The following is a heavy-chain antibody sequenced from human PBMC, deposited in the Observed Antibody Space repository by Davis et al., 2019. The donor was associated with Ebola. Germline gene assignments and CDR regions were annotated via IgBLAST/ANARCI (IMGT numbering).Heavy chain of an antibody. CDR3: ARASYYYDSSGYYHGFDY. D-gene: IGHD3-22*01. Sequence: ASVQVSCKASGYTFTSYGISWVRQAPGQGLEWMGWISAYNGNTNYAQKLQGRVTMTTDTSTSTAYMELRSLRSDDTAVYYCARASYYYDSSGYYHGFDYWGQGTLVTVSS. J-gene: IGHJ4*02. V-gene: IGHV1-18*04. CDR2: ISAYNGNT. CDR1: GYTFTSYG.